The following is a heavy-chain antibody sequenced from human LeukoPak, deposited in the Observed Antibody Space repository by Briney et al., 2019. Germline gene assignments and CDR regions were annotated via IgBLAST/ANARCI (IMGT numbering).Heavy chain of an antibody. D-gene: IGHD6-19*01. CDR3: ARDVGIAVAGTVDY. V-gene: IGHV3-7*01. CDR2: IKQDGSEK. J-gene: IGHJ4*02. Sequence: GGSLRLSCAASGSTFSSYWMSWVRQAPGKGLEGVANIKQDGSEKYYVDSMKGRFTISRDNAKNSLYLQMNSLRAEDTAVYYCARDVGIAVAGTVDYWGQGTLVTVSS. CDR1: GSTFSSYW.